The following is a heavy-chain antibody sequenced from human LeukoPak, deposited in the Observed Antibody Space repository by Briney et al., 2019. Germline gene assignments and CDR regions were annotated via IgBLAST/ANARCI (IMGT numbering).Heavy chain of an antibody. CDR3: AKDFYSGSETYYYYNYAMDV. Sequence: SGGSLRLSCAASGFTFSSYAMSWVRQATGKGLEWVSFITGSGGSTYYADSVKGRFTISRDNSKNTLYLQMNSLRVEDTAVYYCAKDFYSGSETYYYYNYAMDVWGQGTTVTVAS. D-gene: IGHD3-10*01. CDR1: GFTFSSYA. V-gene: IGHV3-23*01. CDR2: ITGSGGST. J-gene: IGHJ6*02.